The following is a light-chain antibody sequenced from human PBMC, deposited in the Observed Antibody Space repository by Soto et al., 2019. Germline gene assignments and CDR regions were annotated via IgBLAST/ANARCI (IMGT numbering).Light chain of an antibody. CDR3: QQYNSYSPLT. V-gene: IGKV1-5*01. CDR1: QSISSW. CDR2: DAS. Sequence: DIEMTESPSTLSSSVGDRFTITCLSSQSISSWLAWYQQKPGKAPKLLIYDASSLESGVPSRFSGSGSGTEFTLTISSLQPDDFATYYCQQYNSYSPLTFGGRTKVDIK. J-gene: IGKJ4*01.